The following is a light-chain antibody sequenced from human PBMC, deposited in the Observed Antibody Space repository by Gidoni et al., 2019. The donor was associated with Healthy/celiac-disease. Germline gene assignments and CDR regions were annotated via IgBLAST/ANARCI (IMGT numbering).Light chain of an antibody. CDR1: QSLLHSNGYNY. V-gene: IGKV2-28*01. CDR2: LGS. Sequence: DMGMTQSPLSLPVTPGEPASISCRSSQSLLHSNGYNYLDWYLQKPGQSPQLLIYLGSNRASGVPDRFSGSGSGTDFTLKISRVEAEDVGVYYCMQALQTPPTFGQXTKLEIK. CDR3: MQALQTPPT. J-gene: IGKJ2*01.